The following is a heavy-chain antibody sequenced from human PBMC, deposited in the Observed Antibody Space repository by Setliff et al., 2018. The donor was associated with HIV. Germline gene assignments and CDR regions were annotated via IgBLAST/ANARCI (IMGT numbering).Heavy chain of an antibody. J-gene: IGHJ4*02. D-gene: IGHD6-19*01. CDR2: ISAYNGNT. Sequence: ASVKVSCKASGYTFTSYGISWVRQAPGQGLEWMGWISAYNGNTNYAQKLQGRVTMTTDTSTSTAYMELRSLRSDDTAVYYCARDTPSYSSGWYVTPNFDYWGQGALVTVSS. CDR3: ARDTPSYSSGWYVTPNFDY. V-gene: IGHV1-18*01. CDR1: GYTFTSYG.